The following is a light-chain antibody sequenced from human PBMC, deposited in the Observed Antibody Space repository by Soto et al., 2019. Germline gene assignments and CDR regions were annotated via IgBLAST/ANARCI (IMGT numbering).Light chain of an antibody. CDR2: KVS. J-gene: IGKJ4*01. V-gene: IGKV2-30*01. CDR1: QSLVYSNGNTY. CDR3: MQATYWLT. Sequence: DVVMTQSPLSLPVTLGQPASISCRSSQSLVYSNGNTYLSWFQQRPGQSPRRLIYKVSNRDSGAPDRFSGSASGTEFTLKISRVEAEDVGVYYCMQATYWLTFGGGTKVEIK.